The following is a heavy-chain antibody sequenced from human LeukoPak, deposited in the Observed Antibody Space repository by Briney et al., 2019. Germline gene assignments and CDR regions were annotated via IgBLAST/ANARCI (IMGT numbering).Heavy chain of an antibody. V-gene: IGHV3-30*02. CDR2: IRYDGSNK. CDR1: GFTFSSYG. D-gene: IGHD6-13*01. J-gene: IGHJ4*02. CDR3: AKDRAIAAAGTEGDY. Sequence: PGGSLRLSCAASGFTFSSYGMHWVRQAPGRGLEWVAFIRYDGSNKYYADSVKGRFTISRDNSKNTLYLQMNSLRAEDTAVYYCAKDRAIAAAGTEGDYWGQGTLVTVSS.